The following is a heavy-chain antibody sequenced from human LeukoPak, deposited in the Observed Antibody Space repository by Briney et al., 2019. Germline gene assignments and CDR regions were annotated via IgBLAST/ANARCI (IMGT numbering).Heavy chain of an antibody. D-gene: IGHD3-3*01. J-gene: IGHJ4*02. CDR3: AKSTPYDFWSGYDY. CDR1: GFTFSSYW. Sequence: GGSLRLSCAASGFTFSSYWMHWVRQAPGKGLVWVSRINTDGSSTSYADSVKGRFTISRDNAKNTLYLQMNSLRAEDTAVYYCAKSTPYDFWSGYDYWGQGTLVTVSS. V-gene: IGHV3-74*01. CDR2: INTDGSST.